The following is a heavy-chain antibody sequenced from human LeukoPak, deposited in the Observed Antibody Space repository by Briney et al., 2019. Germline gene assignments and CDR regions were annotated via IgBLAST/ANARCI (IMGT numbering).Heavy chain of an antibody. CDR1: GFTFSSYH. D-gene: IGHD2-2*01. Sequence: AGGSLRLSCAASGFTFSSYHMSWVRQAPGKGLEWVASINPDGSDKYHVESVKGRFTMSRDNAKNALYLQMNSLRAEDTAVYYCARDPRQLPFWGQGTLVTVSS. CDR3: ARDPRQLPF. J-gene: IGHJ4*02. CDR2: INPDGSDK. V-gene: IGHV3-7*01.